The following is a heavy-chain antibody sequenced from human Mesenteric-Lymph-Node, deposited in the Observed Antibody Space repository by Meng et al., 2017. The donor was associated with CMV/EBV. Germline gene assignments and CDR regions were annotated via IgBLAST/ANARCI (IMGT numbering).Heavy chain of an antibody. D-gene: IGHD6-19*01. CDR1: GFTFSSYE. Sequence: GGSLRLSCAASGFTFSSYEMNWVRQAPGKGLEWVSYISSSGSTIYYADSVKGRFTISRDNAKNSLYLQMNSLRAEDTAVYYCARDAVAGRVGAFDIWGQGTMVTVSS. J-gene: IGHJ3*02. V-gene: IGHV3-48*03. CDR3: ARDAVAGRVGAFDI. CDR2: ISSSGSTI.